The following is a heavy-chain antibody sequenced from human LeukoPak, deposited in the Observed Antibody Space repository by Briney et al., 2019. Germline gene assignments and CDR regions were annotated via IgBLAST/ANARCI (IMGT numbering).Heavy chain of an antibody. CDR3: ARFGYCSNTNCYTGDAFDI. V-gene: IGHV1-2*02. CDR2: INPDSGGT. Sequence: GASLKVSCKASGYTFTGYYMHWLRQAPGQGLEWMGWINPDSGGTNYSQKFQGRVTMTRDTSINTAYMELSRLRSDDTAVYYCARFGYCSNTNCYTGDAFDIWGQGTMVTISS. D-gene: IGHD2-2*02. J-gene: IGHJ3*02. CDR1: GYTFTGYY.